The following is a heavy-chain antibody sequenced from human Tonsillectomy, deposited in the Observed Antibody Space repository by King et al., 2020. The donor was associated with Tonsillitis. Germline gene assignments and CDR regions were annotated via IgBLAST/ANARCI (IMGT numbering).Heavy chain of an antibody. J-gene: IGHJ4*02. CDR1: GFTFSTYG. CDR2: IPFDGTNK. V-gene: IGHV3-30*02. Sequence: VQLVESGGGVVQPGGSLRLSCAASGFTFSTYGMHWVRQAPGRGFEWMTFIPFDGTNKYYADSVKGRFTISRDNSKNTLYLQMNSLKTEDTAIYYCTKSVVALAAAPPDYWGLGTLVTVSS. D-gene: IGHD2-15*01. CDR3: TKSVVALAAAPPDY.